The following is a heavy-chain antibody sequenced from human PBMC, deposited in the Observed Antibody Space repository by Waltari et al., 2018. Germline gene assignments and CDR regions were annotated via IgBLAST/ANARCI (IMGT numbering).Heavy chain of an antibody. CDR1: GYSFDSYG. Sequence: QVRLVQSGAEVKKPGASVKVSCKASGYSFDSYGISWVRQAPGQGLEWMGWFNPDNGDGNYAQKFQGRVTMTTDSSTSTAHMELRSLGSDDTAVYYCARRSPYSSFDYWGQGTLVTVSS. J-gene: IGHJ4*02. V-gene: IGHV1-18*01. D-gene: IGHD3-22*01. CDR2: FNPDNGDG. CDR3: ARRSPYSSFDY.